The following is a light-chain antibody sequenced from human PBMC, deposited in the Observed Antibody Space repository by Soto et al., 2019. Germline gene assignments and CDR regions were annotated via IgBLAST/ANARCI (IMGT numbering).Light chain of an antibody. V-gene: IGKV3-20*01. CDR3: QQYGSSIT. J-gene: IGKJ5*01. Sequence: EVVLTQSPGTLSLSPGERATLSCRASQSVSSTYLAWYQQKPGQAPTLLIYGASNRATGIPDRFSGRGSGTDFALTIRRLEPEDFVVYYCQQYGSSITFGQGTRLEIK. CDR1: QSVSSTY. CDR2: GAS.